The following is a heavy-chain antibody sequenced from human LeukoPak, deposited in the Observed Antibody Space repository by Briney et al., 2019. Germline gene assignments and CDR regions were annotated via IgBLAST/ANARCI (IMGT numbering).Heavy chain of an antibody. D-gene: IGHD3-16*01. CDR2: ISYDGSNK. CDR1: GFAFSSYG. Sequence: GGSLRLSCAASGFAFSSYGMHWLRQAPGKGLEWVAVISYDGSNKYYADSVKGRFTISRDNSKNTLYLQMNSLRAEDTAVYYCAKGGYDYVWGSLDYWGQGTLVTVSS. CDR3: AKGGYDYVWGSLDY. J-gene: IGHJ4*02. V-gene: IGHV3-30*18.